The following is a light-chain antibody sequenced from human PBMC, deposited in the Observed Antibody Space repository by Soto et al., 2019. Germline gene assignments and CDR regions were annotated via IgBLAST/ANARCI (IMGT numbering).Light chain of an antibody. Sequence: EIVLTQSPGTLSLSPGERATLSCRASQTISSNNLDWYQQKPGQAPRLVIYGASSRATGIPDRFSGSGSGTDFTLTISRLEAEDFAVYFCHHYVNSFGTFGKGTKVKIK. V-gene: IGKV3-20*01. CDR1: QTISSNN. J-gene: IGKJ1*01. CDR3: HHYVNSFGT. CDR2: GAS.